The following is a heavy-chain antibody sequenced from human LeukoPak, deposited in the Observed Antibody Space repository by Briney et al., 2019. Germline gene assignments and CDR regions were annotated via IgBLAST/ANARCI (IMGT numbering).Heavy chain of an antibody. D-gene: IGHD3-10*01. CDR3: ARDPKGSGWPHACDI. V-gene: IGHV4-4*07. CDR2: IYTSGST. Sequence: SETLSLTCTVSSGSISSYYWNWIRQPAGKGLEWIWRIYTSGSTNYNPSLKSRVTMSVDTSKNQFSLRLSSLTAAGTAVYYCARDPKGSGWPHACDIWGQGTMVTVSS. J-gene: IGHJ3*02. CDR1: SGSISSYY.